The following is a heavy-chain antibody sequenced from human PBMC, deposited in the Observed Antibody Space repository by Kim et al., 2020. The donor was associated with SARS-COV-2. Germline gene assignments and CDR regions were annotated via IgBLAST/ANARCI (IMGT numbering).Heavy chain of an antibody. Sequence: SETLSLTCTVSGGSVSTVNYYWSWIRQSPGKGLEWIGYIQYSGSTKYNPALKSRGTISVDAPKNQFFLTLSSVTAAATAMYYCARVAGYAPCPKEDWFDPWGQGILVSVSS. CDR3: ARVAGYAPCPKEDWFDP. D-gene: IGHD5-18*01. CDR2: IQYSGST. CDR1: GGSVSTVNYY. J-gene: IGHJ5*02. V-gene: IGHV4-61*01.